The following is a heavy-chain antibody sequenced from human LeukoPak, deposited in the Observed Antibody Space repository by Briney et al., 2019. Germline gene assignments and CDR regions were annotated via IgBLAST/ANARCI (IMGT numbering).Heavy chain of an antibody. CDR1: GFTFSSYG. Sequence: QPGRSLRLSCAASGFTFSSYGMHWVRQAPGKGLEWVAFIRYDGSNKYYADSVKGRFTISRDNSKNTLYLQMNSLRAEDTAVYYCAKDRYNWNPGSLDYWGQGTLVTVSS. D-gene: IGHD1-20*01. V-gene: IGHV3-30*02. J-gene: IGHJ4*02. CDR3: AKDRYNWNPGSLDY. CDR2: IRYDGSNK.